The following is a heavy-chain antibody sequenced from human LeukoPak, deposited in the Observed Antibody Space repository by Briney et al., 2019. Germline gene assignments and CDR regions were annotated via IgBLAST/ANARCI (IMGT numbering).Heavy chain of an antibody. CDR3: AKLIAAVGTAY. CDR2: ISAGGGGT. V-gene: IGHV3-23*01. CDR1: GFTFSSYA. Sequence: GGSLRFSCAASGFTFSSYAMTWVRQAPGKGLEWVSAISAGGGGTYYADSVKGRFTISRDNSKNTLYLQMNSLRAEDTAVYYCAKLIAAVGTAYWGQGTLLTVSS. J-gene: IGHJ4*02. D-gene: IGHD6-13*01.